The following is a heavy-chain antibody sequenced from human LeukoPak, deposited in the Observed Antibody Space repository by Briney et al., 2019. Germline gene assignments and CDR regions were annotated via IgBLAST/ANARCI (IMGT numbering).Heavy chain of an antibody. J-gene: IGHJ4*02. CDR2: INLNSGGT. CDR1: GFTFTGYY. Sequence: GASVKVSCKASGFTFTGYYVHWVRQAPGQGLEWMGWINLNSGGTNYGQKFQGRVTVTRDTSISTAYMDLSSLRSDDTALYYCARDQATVTTPYFDYWGQGTLVTVSS. V-gene: IGHV1-2*02. CDR3: ARDQATVTTPYFDY. D-gene: IGHD4-17*01.